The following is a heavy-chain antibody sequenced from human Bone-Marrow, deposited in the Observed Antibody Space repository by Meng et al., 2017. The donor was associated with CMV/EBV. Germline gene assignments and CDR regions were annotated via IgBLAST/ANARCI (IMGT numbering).Heavy chain of an antibody. CDR1: GFTFSSYA. J-gene: IGHJ4*02. V-gene: IGHV3-30-3*01. D-gene: IGHD1-26*01. Sequence: SLRLSCAASGFTFSSYAMHWVRQAPGKGLEWVAVISYDGSNKYYADSVKGRFTISRDNSKNTLYLQMNSLRAEDTAVYYCARLGANDYWGQGTLVTAPQ. CDR2: ISYDGSNK. CDR3: ARLGANDY.